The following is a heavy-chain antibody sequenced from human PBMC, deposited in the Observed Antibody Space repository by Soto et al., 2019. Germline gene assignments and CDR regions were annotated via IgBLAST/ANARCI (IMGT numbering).Heavy chain of an antibody. CDR1: GITFSKAW. J-gene: IGHJ6*02. D-gene: IGHD4-17*01. CDR3: TTNFYSDHGMDV. V-gene: IGHV3-15*01. Sequence: EVQLVESGGGLVKPGGSLTLSCAASGITFSKAWMNWVRQSPGKGLEWVGRIKSRSDGGTTAYAAPVKGRFSISRDDSKDTLWLQMNSLKTEDTAVYYCTTNFYSDHGMDVWGQGTTVIVSS. CDR2: IKSRSDGGTT.